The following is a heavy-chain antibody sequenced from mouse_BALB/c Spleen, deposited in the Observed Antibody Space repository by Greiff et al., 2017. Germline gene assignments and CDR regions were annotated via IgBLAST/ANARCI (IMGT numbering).Heavy chain of an antibody. CDR3: ARSDGNYDYAMDY. V-gene: IGHV1S81*02. CDR2: INPSNGGT. CDR1: GYTFTSYY. D-gene: IGHD2-1*01. Sequence: QVQLQQSGAELVKPGASVKLSCKASGYTFTSYYMYWVKQRPGQGLEWIGEINPSNGGTNFNEKFKSKATLTVDKSSSTAYMQLSSLTSEDSAVYYSARSDGNYDYAMDYWGQGTSVTVSS. J-gene: IGHJ4*01.